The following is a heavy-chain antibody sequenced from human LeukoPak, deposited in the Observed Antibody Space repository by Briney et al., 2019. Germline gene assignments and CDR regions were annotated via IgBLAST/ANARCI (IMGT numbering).Heavy chain of an antibody. CDR3: ARDSMITFGGTHYMDV. CDR2: IYYSGST. D-gene: IGHD3-16*01. CDR1: GGSISSSTYY. J-gene: IGHJ6*03. V-gene: IGHV4-39*07. Sequence: SETLSLTCTVSGGSISSSTYYWGWIRQPPGKGLEWIGSIYYSGSTYYNPSLKSRVTVSVDTSKNQFSLKLSSVTAADTAVYYCARDSMITFGGTHYMDVWGKGTTVTVSS.